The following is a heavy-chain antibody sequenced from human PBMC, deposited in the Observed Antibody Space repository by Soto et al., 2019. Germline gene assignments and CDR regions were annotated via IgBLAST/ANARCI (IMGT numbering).Heavy chain of an antibody. CDR1: GYTFTSYA. Sequence: GASVKVSCKASGYTFTSYAMHWVRQAPGQRLEWMGWINAGNGNTKYSQKFQGRVTITRDTSASTAYMELSSRRSEDTAVYYCASSPSYYYDSSGYGWFDPWGQGTLVTVSS. CDR2: INAGNGNT. J-gene: IGHJ5*02. V-gene: IGHV1-3*01. CDR3: ASSPSYYYDSSGYGWFDP. D-gene: IGHD3-22*01.